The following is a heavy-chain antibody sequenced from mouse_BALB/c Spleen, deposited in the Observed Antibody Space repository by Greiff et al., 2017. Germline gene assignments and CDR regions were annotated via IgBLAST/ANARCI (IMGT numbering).Heavy chain of an antibody. V-gene: IGHV1-7*01. D-gene: IGHD1-1*01. CDR1: GYTFTSYW. J-gene: IGHJ2*01. CDR3: ARSYYYGSSHDY. Sequence: VQLQQSGAELAKPGASVKMSCKASGYTFTSYWMHWVKQRPGQGLEWIGYINPSTGYTEYNQKFKDKATLTADKSSSTAYMQLSSLTSEDSAVYYCARSYYYGSSHDYWGQGTTLTVSS. CDR2: INPSTGYT.